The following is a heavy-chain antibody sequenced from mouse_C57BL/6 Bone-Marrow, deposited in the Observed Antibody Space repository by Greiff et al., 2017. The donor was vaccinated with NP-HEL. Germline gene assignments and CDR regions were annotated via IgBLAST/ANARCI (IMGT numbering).Heavy chain of an antibody. CDR1: GYSITSGYY. V-gene: IGHV3-6*01. Sequence: VQLQQSGPGLVKPSQSLSLTCSVTGYSITSGYYWNWIRQFPGNKLEWMGYISYDGSNNYNPSLKNRISITRDTSKNQFFLKLNSVTTEDTATYYCARDRRFSYYFDYWGQGTTLTVSS. J-gene: IGHJ2*01. CDR2: ISYDGSN. CDR3: ARDRRFSYYFDY.